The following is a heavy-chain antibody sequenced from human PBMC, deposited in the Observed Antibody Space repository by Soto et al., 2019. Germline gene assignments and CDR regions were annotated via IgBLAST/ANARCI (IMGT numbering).Heavy chain of an antibody. CDR3: ARGSDDSSGYYPDY. D-gene: IGHD3-22*01. CDR2: IYYSGST. V-gene: IGHV4-59*01. CDR1: GGSISSYY. Sequence: SETLSLTCTVSGGSISSYYWSWIRQPPGKGLEWIGYIYYSGSTNYNPSLKSRATISVDTSKNQFSLKLSSVTAADTAVYYCARGSDDSSGYYPDYWGQGTLVTVSS. J-gene: IGHJ4*02.